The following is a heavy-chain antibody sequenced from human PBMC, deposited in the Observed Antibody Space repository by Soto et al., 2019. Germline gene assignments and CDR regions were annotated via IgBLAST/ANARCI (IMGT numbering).Heavy chain of an antibody. Sequence: KQSQTLSLTCAISGDSVSSNSAAWNWIRQSPSRGLEWLGRTYYRSKWYNDYAVSVKSRITINPDTSKNQFSLQLNSVTPEDTAVYYCARERRDYYDSSGHQKNAFDIWGQGTMVTVSS. CDR2: TYYRSKWYN. CDR1: GDSVSSNSAA. D-gene: IGHD3-22*01. CDR3: ARERRDYYDSSGHQKNAFDI. J-gene: IGHJ3*02. V-gene: IGHV6-1*01.